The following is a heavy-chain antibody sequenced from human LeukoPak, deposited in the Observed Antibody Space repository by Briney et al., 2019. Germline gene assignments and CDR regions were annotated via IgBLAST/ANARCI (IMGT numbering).Heavy chain of an antibody. CDR2: IWYDGSNK. CDR1: GFTFSSYG. Sequence: GRSLRLSCAASGFTFSSYGMHWVRQAPGKGLEWVAVIWYDGSNKYYADSVKGRFTISRDNSKNTLYLQMNSLRAEDTAVYYCARDKSYGDYYFYYWGQGTLVTVSS. J-gene: IGHJ4*02. V-gene: IGHV3-33*01. CDR3: ARDKSYGDYYFYY. D-gene: IGHD4-17*01.